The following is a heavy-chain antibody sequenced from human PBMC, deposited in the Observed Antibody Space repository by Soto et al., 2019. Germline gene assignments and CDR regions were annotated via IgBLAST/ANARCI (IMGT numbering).Heavy chain of an antibody. CDR2: INPSGGST. CDR3: ARGARATKYSNWFDP. J-gene: IGHJ5*02. V-gene: IGHV1-46*01. Sequence: ASVKFSCKASGYTFTSYYMHWMRQAPGQRLEWMGIINPSGGSTSYAQKFQGRITMTRDRSTSTVYMELSSLRYDDTAVYCCARGARATKYSNWFDPWGQGTLVTVSS. D-gene: IGHD2-21*01. CDR1: GYTFTSYY.